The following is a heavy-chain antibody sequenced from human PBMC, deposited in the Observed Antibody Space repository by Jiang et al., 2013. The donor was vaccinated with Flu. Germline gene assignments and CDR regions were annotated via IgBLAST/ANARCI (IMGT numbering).Heavy chain of an antibody. CDR1: GGSISSYY. J-gene: IGHJ4*02. V-gene: IGHV4-59*01. CDR2: IYYSGST. Sequence: GSGLVKPSETLSLTCTVSGGSISSYYWSWIRQPPGKGLEWIGYIYYSGSTNYNPSLKSRVTISVDTSKNQFSLKLSSVTAADTAVYYCARIHPLWTPVGGFDYWGQGTLVTVSS. D-gene: IGHD3/OR15-3a*01. CDR3: ARIHPLWTPVGGFDY.